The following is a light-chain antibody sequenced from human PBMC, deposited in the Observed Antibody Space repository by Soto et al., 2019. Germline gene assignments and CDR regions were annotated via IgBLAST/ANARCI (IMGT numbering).Light chain of an antibody. CDR2: EAS. V-gene: IGKV1-5*03. CDR1: QSINKW. J-gene: IGKJ1*01. CDR3: QHYNSYSEA. Sequence: DIQMTQAPSTVSASLGDTVTITCRASQSINKWLAWYQQKPGKAPTLLIYEASTLKSGVPSRFSGSGSGTEFTLTISSLQPDDFATYYCQHYNSYSEAFGQGTKVDI.